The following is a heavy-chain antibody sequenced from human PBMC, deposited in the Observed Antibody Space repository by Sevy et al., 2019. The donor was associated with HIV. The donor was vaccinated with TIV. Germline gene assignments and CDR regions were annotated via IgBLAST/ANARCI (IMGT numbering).Heavy chain of an antibody. J-gene: IGHJ3*02. V-gene: IGHV3-11*04. D-gene: IGHD3-3*01. CDR2: ISSSGSTI. CDR1: GFTFSDYY. Sequence: GSLRLSCAASGFTFSDYYMSWIRQAPGKGLEWVSYISSSGSTIYYADSVKGRFTISRDNAKNSLYLQMNSLRAEDTAVYYCARGYYDFWSGYYTGGGFDAFDIWGQGTMVTVSS. CDR3: ARGYYDFWSGYYTGGGFDAFDI.